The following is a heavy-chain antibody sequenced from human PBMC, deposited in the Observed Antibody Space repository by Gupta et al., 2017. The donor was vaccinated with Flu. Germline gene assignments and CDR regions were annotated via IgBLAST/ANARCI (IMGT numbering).Heavy chain of an antibody. V-gene: IGHV1-2*06. CDR3: ARDPSRLPDYYFDS. D-gene: IGHD2-21*01. J-gene: IGHJ4*02. CDR2: INPKDGDT. Sequence: RQAPGQGLEWMGRINPKDGDTNYAQGFQGRVTMTSDTSISTAYMELSRLRSDDTAVYSCARDPSRLPDYYFDSWGQGTLVTVSS.